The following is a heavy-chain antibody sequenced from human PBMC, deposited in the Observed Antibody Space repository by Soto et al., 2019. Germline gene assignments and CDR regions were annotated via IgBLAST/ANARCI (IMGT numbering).Heavy chain of an antibody. V-gene: IGHV3-74*01. Sequence: EVQLVESGGGLVQPGGSLRLSCAVSGFTFSGYWMHWVRQAPGKGLVWVSRINSDGSTTNYPDSVKGRFTISRYNAKDTLYLQMDSLRAEDKAVYYCASAKIGDYFQVYWGQGTLVTVSS. D-gene: IGHD4-17*01. J-gene: IGHJ4*02. CDR3: ASAKIGDYFQVY. CDR1: GFTFSGYW. CDR2: INSDGSTT.